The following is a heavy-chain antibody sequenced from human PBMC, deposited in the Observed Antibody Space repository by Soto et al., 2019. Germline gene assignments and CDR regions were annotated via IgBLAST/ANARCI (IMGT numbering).Heavy chain of an antibody. V-gene: IGHV4-30-2*01. CDR3: ARDKITGLFDY. CDR1: GVSISSGDYS. D-gene: IGHD2-8*02. J-gene: IGHJ4*02. Sequence: TLSLPCAISGVSISSGDYSWSWIRQPPGKGLEWIGYIYHSGSTYYNPSLKSRVTISVDTSKNQFSLKLKSVTAADTAVYYCARDKITGLFDYWGQGTLVTSPQ. CDR2: IYHSGST.